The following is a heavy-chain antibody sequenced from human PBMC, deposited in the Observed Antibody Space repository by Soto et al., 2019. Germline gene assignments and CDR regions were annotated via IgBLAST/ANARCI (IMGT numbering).Heavy chain of an antibody. D-gene: IGHD3-10*01. CDR2: ISYSGST. CDR3: ARHPYSYGSGKSRFDP. V-gene: IGHV4-34*01. J-gene: IGHJ5*02. CDR1: GGSFSGYY. Sequence: SETLSLTCAVYGGSFSGYYWSWIRQPPGKGLEWIASISYSGSTFYNPSLRSRVTMSVDTSENQFSLKLTSVTATDTAIYYCARHPYSYGSGKSRFDPWGQGTLVTVSS.